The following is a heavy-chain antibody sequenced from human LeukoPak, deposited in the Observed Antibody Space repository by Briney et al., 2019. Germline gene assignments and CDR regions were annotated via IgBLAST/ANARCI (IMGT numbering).Heavy chain of an antibody. Sequence: SVTVSCKASGGTFSSYAISWVRQAPGQGLEWMGGIIPSFGTANYAQKFQGRVTITADESTSTAYMELSSLRSEDTAVYYCARGGPVQYCSSTSCYVPLDYWGQGTLVTVSS. CDR1: GGTFSSYA. D-gene: IGHD2-2*01. J-gene: IGHJ4*02. CDR2: IIPSFGTA. V-gene: IGHV1-69*13. CDR3: ARGGPVQYCSSTSCYVPLDY.